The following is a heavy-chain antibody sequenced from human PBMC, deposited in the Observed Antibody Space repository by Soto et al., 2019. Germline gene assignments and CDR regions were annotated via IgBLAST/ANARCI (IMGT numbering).Heavy chain of an antibody. J-gene: IGHJ4*02. CDR3: AKGVSPPFGGVIATYLDY. Sequence: GGSLRLSCAASGFTFSSYAMSWVRQAPGKGLEWVSAISGSGGSTYYADSVKGRFTISRDNSKNTLYLQMNSLRAEDTAVYYCAKGVSPPFGGVIATYLDYWGQGILVTVSS. D-gene: IGHD3-16*02. CDR1: GFTFSSYA. CDR2: ISGSGGST. V-gene: IGHV3-23*01.